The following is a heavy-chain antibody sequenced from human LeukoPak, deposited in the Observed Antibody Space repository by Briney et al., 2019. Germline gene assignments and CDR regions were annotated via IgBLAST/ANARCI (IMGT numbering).Heavy chain of an antibody. V-gene: IGHV3-7*04. Sequence: GGSLRLSCAASGFIFSRYWMSWVRQAAGKGLEWVANIKEDGSEKYHVESVKGRFTISRDNAKNSLYLQMNSLRAEDTAVYFCARAYDPRGSRFDYWGQGTLVTVSS. D-gene: IGHD1-1*01. CDR2: IKEDGSEK. J-gene: IGHJ4*02. CDR3: ARAYDPRGSRFDY. CDR1: GFIFSRYW.